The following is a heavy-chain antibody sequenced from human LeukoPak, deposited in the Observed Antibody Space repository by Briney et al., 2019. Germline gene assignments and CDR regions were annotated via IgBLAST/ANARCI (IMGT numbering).Heavy chain of an antibody. CDR3: ARGYCSGGSCYSEAYYYGMDV. J-gene: IGHJ6*02. CDR2: IWYDGSNK. V-gene: IGHV3-33*01. D-gene: IGHD2-15*01. Sequence: PGGSLRLSCAASGFTFSSYGMHWVRQAPGKGLEWVAVIWYDGSNKYYADSVKGRFTISRDNSKNTLYLQMNSLRAEDTAVYYCARGYCSGGSCYSEAYYYGMDVWGQGTTVTVSS. CDR1: GFTFSSYG.